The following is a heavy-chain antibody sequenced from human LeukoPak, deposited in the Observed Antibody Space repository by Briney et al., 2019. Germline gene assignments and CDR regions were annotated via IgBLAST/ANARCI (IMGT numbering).Heavy chain of an antibody. J-gene: IGHJ5*02. CDR3: ASITGGDYNWFDP. CDR1: GSTFTGYF. Sequence: ASVKVSCKASGSTFTGYFIHWVRQAPGQGLEWMGWINPKSGGTRYADKFQGRVTMTRDTSISTAYMALSRLRSEDTAVYYCASITGGDYNWFDPWGQGTLVTVSS. V-gene: IGHV1-2*02. CDR2: INPKSGGT. D-gene: IGHD3-16*01.